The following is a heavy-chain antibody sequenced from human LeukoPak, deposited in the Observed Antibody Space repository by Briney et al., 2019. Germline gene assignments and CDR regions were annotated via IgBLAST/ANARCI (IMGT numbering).Heavy chain of an antibody. CDR1: GYTFSNYG. J-gene: IGHJ3*02. CDR3: ARDIVFLGAAAGQGCAFHI. Sequence: ASVKVSCKASGYTFSNYGMNWVRQAPGQGLERMGWINTNTGNPTYAQDFTGRFVFSLDTSVSTAYLQISSLKAEDTAVYYCARDIVFLGAAAGQGCAFHIWGQGTMVTVSS. D-gene: IGHD6-13*01. V-gene: IGHV7-4-1*02. CDR2: INTNTGNP.